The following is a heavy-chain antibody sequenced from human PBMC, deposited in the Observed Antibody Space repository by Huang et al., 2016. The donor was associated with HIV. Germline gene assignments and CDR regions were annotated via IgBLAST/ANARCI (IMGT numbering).Heavy chain of an antibody. V-gene: IGHV4-30-4*01. CDR1: GDSICRRGYL. CDR3: ARDRITQCNGGRCYSDWSDP. CDR2: IYYTGTT. J-gene: IGHJ5*02. D-gene: IGHD2-15*01. Sequence: QVQLQESGPGPVKPSQTLSLPCTVSGDSICRRGYLWSWIRQSPGKGLEWIGSIYYTGTTSYNPSLRSRVTMSVDTSKNQFSLRLTAVTAEDTAVYYCARDRITQCNGGRCYSDWSDPWGQGTLVIVSS.